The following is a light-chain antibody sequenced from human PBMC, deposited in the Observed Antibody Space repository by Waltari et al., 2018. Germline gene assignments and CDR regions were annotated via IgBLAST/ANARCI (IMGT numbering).Light chain of an antibody. CDR3: QAWDSSTGV. Sequence: SYELTQPPSLSVSPGQTASITCSGDKLGDKYACWYQQKPGQSPVLVNYPDSKRPSGIPVRFSGCTSGNTATLTISGTQAMDEADYFCQAWDSSTGVFGGGTKLTVL. J-gene: IGLJ2*01. V-gene: IGLV3-1*01. CDR1: KLGDKY. CDR2: PDS.